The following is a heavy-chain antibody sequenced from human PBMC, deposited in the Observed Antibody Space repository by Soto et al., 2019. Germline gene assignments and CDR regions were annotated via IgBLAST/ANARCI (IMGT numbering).Heavy chain of an antibody. V-gene: IGHV3-30*18. CDR3: AEGSSWYIGWGGVGY. J-gene: IGHJ4*02. CDR2: ISYDGSNK. CDR1: GVTFSSYG. Sequence: QVQLVESGGGVVQPGRSLRLSCAASGVTFSSYGMHWVRQAPGKGLEWVAVISYDGSNKYYADSVKGRFTISRDKSKNRLDLQRNSLRAEATGVNYCAEGSSWYIGWGGVGYWGQGTLVTVSS. D-gene: IGHD6-13*01.